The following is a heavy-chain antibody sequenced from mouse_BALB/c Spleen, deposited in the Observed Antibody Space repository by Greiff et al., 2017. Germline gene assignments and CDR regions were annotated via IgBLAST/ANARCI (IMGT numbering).Heavy chain of an antibody. D-gene: IGHD2-4*01. V-gene: IGHV14-3*02. CDR2: IDPANGNT. J-gene: IGHJ4*01. Sequence: VQLQQSGAELVKPGASVKLSCTASGFNIKDTYMHWVKQRPEQGLEWIGRIDPANGNTKYDPKFQGKATITADTSSNTAYLQLSSLTSEDTAVYDCARTLYDYDGYAMDYWGQGTSVTVSS. CDR3: ARTLYDYDGYAMDY. CDR1: GFNIKDTY.